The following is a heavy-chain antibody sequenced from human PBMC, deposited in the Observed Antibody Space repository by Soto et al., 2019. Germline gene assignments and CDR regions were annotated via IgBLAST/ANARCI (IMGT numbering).Heavy chain of an antibody. J-gene: IGHJ6*02. CDR1: GFTFSSYA. CDR2: ISYDGSNK. Sequence: PGGSLRLSCAASGFTFSSYAMHWVRQAPGKGLEWVAVISYDGSNKYYADSVKGRFTISRDNSKNTLYLQMNSLRAEDTAVYYCARDPPHPYYYYYGMDVWGQGTTVTVSS. CDR3: ARDPPHPYYYYYGMDV. V-gene: IGHV3-30-3*01.